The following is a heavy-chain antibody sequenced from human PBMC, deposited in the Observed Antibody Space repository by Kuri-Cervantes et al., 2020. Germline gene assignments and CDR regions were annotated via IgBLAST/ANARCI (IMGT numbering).Heavy chain of an antibody. CDR3: ARHDGVPAITLDP. CDR1: GFSFSGYW. V-gene: IGHV5-51*01. J-gene: IGHJ5*02. D-gene: IGHD2-8*01. CDR2: IYPGDSDT. Sequence: GESLKISCAASGFSFSGYWIGWVRQMPGEGLEWMGIIYPGDSDTRYSPSFQGQVTISADKSISTAYLQWSSLKASDTAMYYCARHDGVPAITLDPWGQGTLVTVSS.